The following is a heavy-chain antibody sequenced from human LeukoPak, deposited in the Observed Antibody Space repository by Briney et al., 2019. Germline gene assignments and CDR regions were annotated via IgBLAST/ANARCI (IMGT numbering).Heavy chain of an antibody. J-gene: IGHJ5*02. CDR1: GGSISSSGYY. V-gene: IGHV4-30-2*01. Sequence: PSETLSLTCTVSGGSISSSGYYWSWIRQPPGKGLEWIGYIYHSGSTYYNPSLKSRVTISVDRSKNQFSLKLSSVTAADTAVYYCARDLVGGSNWFDPWGQGTLVTVSS. CDR3: ARDLVGGSNWFDP. D-gene: IGHD6-6*01. CDR2: IYHSGST.